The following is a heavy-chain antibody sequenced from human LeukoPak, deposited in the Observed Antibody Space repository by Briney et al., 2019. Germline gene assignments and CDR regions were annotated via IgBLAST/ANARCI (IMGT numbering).Heavy chain of an antibody. D-gene: IGHD3-3*01. CDR1: GGSVSSGSYY. V-gene: IGHV4-61*01. Sequence: PSETLSLTCTVSGGSVSSGSYYWSWIRQPPGKGLEWIGYIYYSGSTNYNPSLKRRVTISVDTSKNQFSLKLSSVTAADTAVYYCARAEYYDFWSGYNYFDYWGQGTLVTVSS. J-gene: IGHJ4*02. CDR2: IYYSGST. CDR3: ARAEYYDFWSGYNYFDY.